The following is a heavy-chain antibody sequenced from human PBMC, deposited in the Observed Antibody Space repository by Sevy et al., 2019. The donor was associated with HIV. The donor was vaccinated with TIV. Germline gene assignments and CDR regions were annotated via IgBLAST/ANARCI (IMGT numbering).Heavy chain of an antibody. CDR3: ARDSYYYDMHSSYRPPDY. CDR2: IGVNNGKT. Sequence: ASVKVSCKASGYNFNTYGITWVRQAPGQGLEWVGWIGVNNGKTNYAARLQARISMTADTSTNTVYMELRTLTSDDTAIYFCARDSYYYDMHSSYRPPDYWGQGTLVTVSS. CDR1: GYNFNTYG. J-gene: IGHJ4*02. V-gene: IGHV1-18*01. D-gene: IGHD3-22*01.